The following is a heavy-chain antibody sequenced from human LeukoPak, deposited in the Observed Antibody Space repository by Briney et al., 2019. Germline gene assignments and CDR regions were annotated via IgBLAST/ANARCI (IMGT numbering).Heavy chain of an antibody. CDR3: AKRRLEDSGTYGGGFDF. CDR1: GFIFSSYD. V-gene: IGHV3-30*18. D-gene: IGHD4-23*01. CDR2: ISQDVSHK. Sequence: GGSLRLSCAASGFIFSSYDMYWVRQAPGKGPEWVAVISQDVSHKYYADFVKGRFTISRDNSKNTLHLQMNTLTTEGTAVYYCAKRRLEDSGTYGGGFDFWGQGTMVTVSS. J-gene: IGHJ3*01.